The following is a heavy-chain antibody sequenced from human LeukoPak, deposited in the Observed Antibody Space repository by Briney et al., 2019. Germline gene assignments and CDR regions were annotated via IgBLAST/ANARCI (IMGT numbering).Heavy chain of an antibody. D-gene: IGHD3-22*01. CDR3: RYYDSSGSQTDY. Sequence: GGSLRLSCAASGFTFSSYWMHWVRQAPGKGLVWVSRINSDGSSTNYADSVKGRFTISRDNAKNTLYLQMNSPRAEDTAVYYCRYYDSSGSQTDYWGQGTLVTVSS. CDR1: GFTFSSYW. J-gene: IGHJ4*02. CDR2: INSDGSST. V-gene: IGHV3-74*01.